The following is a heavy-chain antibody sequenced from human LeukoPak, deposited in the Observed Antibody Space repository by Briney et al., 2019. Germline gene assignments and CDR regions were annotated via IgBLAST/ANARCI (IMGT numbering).Heavy chain of an antibody. CDR3: ARGLTYYDILTAYYTFPYFDY. V-gene: IGHV4-59*11. J-gene: IGHJ4*02. CDR2: IYYSGTT. CDR1: GGSISSHY. Sequence: SETLSLTCTVSGGSISSHYWSWIRQPPGRGLEWIGYIYYSGTTNYNPSLKSRVTISVDTSKNQFSLKLSSVTAADTAVYYCARGLTYYDILTAYYTFPYFDYWGQGTLSPSPQ. D-gene: IGHD3-9*01.